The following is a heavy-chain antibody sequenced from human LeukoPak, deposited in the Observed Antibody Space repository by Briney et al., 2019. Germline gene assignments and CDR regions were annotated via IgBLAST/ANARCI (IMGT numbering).Heavy chain of an antibody. CDR1: GFSFSSYW. CDR2: IKQDGSEK. CDR3: SRETNDFWSGRRIDY. J-gene: IGHJ4*02. V-gene: IGHV3-7*01. Sequence: GGSLRLSCAASGFSFSSYWMTWVRQAPGKGLEGVANIKQDGSEKYYVDSVKGRFSISRDNAKNSLYLQMNSLRAEDTAVYYCSRETNDFWSGRRIDYWGQGALVTVSS. D-gene: IGHD3-3*01.